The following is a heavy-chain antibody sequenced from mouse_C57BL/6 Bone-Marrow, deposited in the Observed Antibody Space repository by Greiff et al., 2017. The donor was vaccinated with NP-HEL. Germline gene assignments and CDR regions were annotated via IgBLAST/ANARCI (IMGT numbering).Heavy chain of an antibody. D-gene: IGHD4-1*01. V-gene: IGHV1-64*01. Sequence: QVQLQQPGAELVKPGASVKLSCKASGYTFTSYWMHWVTQRPGQGLEWIGMIHPNSGSTNYNEKFKSKATLTVDKSSSTAYMQLSSLTSEDSAVYYCARLGRWYFDVWGTGTTVTVSS. CDR3: ARLGRWYFDV. J-gene: IGHJ1*03. CDR1: GYTFTSYW. CDR2: IHPNSGST.